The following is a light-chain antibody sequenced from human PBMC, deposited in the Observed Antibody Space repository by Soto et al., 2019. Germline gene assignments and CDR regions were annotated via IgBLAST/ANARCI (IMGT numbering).Light chain of an antibody. Sequence: EIVMTQSPATLSVSPGERATLSCRASQSVSSNLAWYQQKPGQAPRLLIYGASTRATGIPARFSGSGSWTEFTLTISSLQSADFEVYYCQQYNNWPPWTFGQGTKVEIK. V-gene: IGKV3-15*01. CDR1: QSVSSN. CDR2: GAS. J-gene: IGKJ1*01. CDR3: QQYNNWPPWT.